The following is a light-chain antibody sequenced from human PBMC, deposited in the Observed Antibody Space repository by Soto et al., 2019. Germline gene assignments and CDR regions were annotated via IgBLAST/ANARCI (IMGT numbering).Light chain of an antibody. CDR3: QQSFSTPT. CDR2: SAS. CDR1: QRINIY. J-gene: IGKJ5*01. Sequence: DIQMTQSPSSLSTSIGDRVTSTCRASQRINIYLNWYRQKPGKAPELLIYSASNLQSGVPSRFSGSGSGTDFTLTISGLQSEDFATYYCQQSFSTPTFGQGTRREIK. V-gene: IGKV1-39*01.